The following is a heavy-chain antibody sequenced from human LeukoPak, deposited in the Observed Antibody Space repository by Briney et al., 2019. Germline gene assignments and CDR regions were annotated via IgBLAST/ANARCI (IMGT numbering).Heavy chain of an antibody. CDR1: GFTFSSYA. J-gene: IGHJ4*02. V-gene: IGHV3-23*01. Sequence: GGSLRLSCAASGFTFSSYAMSWVRQAPGKGLEWVSAISGSGGSTYYADSVKGRFTISRDNSKNTLYLQMNSLRAEDTAVYYCAKAPLYCSSTSCSLLFDYWGQGTLVTVSS. CDR3: AKAPLYCSSTSCSLLFDY. CDR2: ISGSGGST. D-gene: IGHD2-2*01.